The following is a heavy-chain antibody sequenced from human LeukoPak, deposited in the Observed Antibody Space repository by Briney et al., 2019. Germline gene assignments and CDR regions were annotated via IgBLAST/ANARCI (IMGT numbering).Heavy chain of an antibody. V-gene: IGHV4-39*01. CDR3: ARYYDSANWFDP. CDR2: IYYSGTT. CDR1: GGSISSTSYY. Sequence: PSETLSLTCTVSGGSISSTSYYWGWIRQPPWKGLEWIGSIYYSGTTYYSPSLKSRVTISVDTSKNQFSLKLNSVTAADTAVYYCARYYDSANWFDPWGQGTLVTVSS. J-gene: IGHJ5*02. D-gene: IGHD3-22*01.